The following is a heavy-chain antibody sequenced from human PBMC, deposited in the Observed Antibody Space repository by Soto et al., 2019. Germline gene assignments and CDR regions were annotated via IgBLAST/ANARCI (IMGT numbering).Heavy chain of an antibody. CDR2: IYHSGYT. J-gene: IGHJ4*02. V-gene: IGHV4-4*02. CDR3: ARDSVMYTSSWRTVDY. CDR1: GDSISSNNW. Sequence: QVQLQESGPGLVKPSGTLSLTCAVSGDSISSNNWWSWVRQPPGKGLEWIGEIYHSGYTNYNPSLKSRVTLSVDTSKNQFSLNLSSVTAADTAVYYCARDSVMYTSSWRTVDYWGQGTLVTVSS. D-gene: IGHD6-13*01.